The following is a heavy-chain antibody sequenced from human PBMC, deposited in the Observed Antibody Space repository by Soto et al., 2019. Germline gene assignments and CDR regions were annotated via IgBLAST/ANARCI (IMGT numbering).Heavy chain of an antibody. Sequence: QLQLQESGPGLVKPSETLSLTCTVSGGSISSSSYYWGWIRQPPGKGLEWIGSIYYSGSTYYNPSLKSRVTISVDTSKNQFSLKLSSVTAADTAVYYCARHIVVVVAATPTLNWFDPWGQGTLVTVSS. CDR1: GGSISSSSYY. J-gene: IGHJ5*02. CDR3: ARHIVVVVAATPTLNWFDP. CDR2: IYYSGST. D-gene: IGHD2-15*01. V-gene: IGHV4-39*01.